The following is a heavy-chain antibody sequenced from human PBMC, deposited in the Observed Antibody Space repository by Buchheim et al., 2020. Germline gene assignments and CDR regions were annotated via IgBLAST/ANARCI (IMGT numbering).Heavy chain of an antibody. J-gene: IGHJ1*01. Sequence: QVQLVQSGSELKKPGDSVTVSCEASGYTFTSFAINWVRQAPGQGLEWMGWINTNTGNPTYAQGFTGRLVFSLDTSVSTAYLQISSLKAEDTAVYYCARVPKYSSTWYAGTYFQHWGQGSL. CDR2: INTNTGNP. CDR3: ARVPKYSSTWYAGTYFQH. CDR1: GYTFTSFA. D-gene: IGHD6-13*01. V-gene: IGHV7-4-1*02.